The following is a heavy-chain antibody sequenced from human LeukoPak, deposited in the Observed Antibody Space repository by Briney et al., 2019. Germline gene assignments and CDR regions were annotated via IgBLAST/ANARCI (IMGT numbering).Heavy chain of an antibody. CDR1: GFTFSSYG. Sequence: RGGSLRLSCAASGFTFSSYGMHWVRQAPGKGLEGVAFIRYDGSNNYYADSVKGRFTISRDNSKNTLYLQMNSLRAEDTAVYYCAKGGTTVTTGLFDYWGQGTLVTVSS. CDR2: IRYDGSNN. CDR3: AKGGTTVTTGLFDY. D-gene: IGHD4-17*01. J-gene: IGHJ4*02. V-gene: IGHV3-30*02.